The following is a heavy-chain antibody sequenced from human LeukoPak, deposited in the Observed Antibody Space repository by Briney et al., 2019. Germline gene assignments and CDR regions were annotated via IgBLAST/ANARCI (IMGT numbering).Heavy chain of an antibody. CDR3: ANRRGYSGYDLRSPFDY. CDR1: GFTFSSYA. D-gene: IGHD5-12*01. CDR2: ISGSGGST. Sequence: GGSLRLSCAASGFTFSSYAMSWVRQAPGKGLEWVSAISGSGGSTYYADPVKGRFTISRDNSKNTLYLQMNSLRAEDTAVYYCANRRGYSGYDLRSPFDYWGQGTLVTVSS. J-gene: IGHJ4*02. V-gene: IGHV3-23*01.